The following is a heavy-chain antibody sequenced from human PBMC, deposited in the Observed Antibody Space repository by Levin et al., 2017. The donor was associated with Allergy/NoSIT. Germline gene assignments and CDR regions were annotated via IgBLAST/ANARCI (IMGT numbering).Heavy chain of an antibody. V-gene: IGHV3-11*01. CDR3: ASDPRVRKGQAVAGDDAFDI. D-gene: IGHD6-19*01. CDR1: GFTFSDYY. Sequence: AGGSLRLSCAASGFTFSDYYMSWIRQAPGKGLEWVSYISSSGITIYYADSVKGRFTISRDNAKNSLYLQMNSLRAEDTAVDYCASDPRVRKGQAVAGDDAFDIWGQGTMVTVSS. CDR2: ISSSGITI. J-gene: IGHJ3*02.